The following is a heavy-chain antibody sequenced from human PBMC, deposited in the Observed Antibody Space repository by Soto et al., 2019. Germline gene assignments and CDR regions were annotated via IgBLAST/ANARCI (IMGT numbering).Heavy chain of an antibody. V-gene: IGHV4-31*02. D-gene: IGHD5-18*01. J-gene: IGHJ3*02. CDR1: GGSISSGGYY. CDR3: ARALHSYGPPDAFDI. CDR2: IYYSGST. Sequence: SETLSLTCTVSGGSISSGGYYWSWIRQHPGKGLEWIGYIYYSGSTYYNPSLKSRVTISVDTSKNQFSLKLSSVTAADTAVYYCARALHSYGPPDAFDIWGQGTMVTVSS.